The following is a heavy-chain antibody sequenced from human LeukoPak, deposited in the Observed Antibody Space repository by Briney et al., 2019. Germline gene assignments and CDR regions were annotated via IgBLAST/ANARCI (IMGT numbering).Heavy chain of an antibody. CDR1: GGSISSYY. CDR3: ARLGYSDGYGS. V-gene: IGHV4-59*08. Sequence: SETLSLTCTVSGGSISSYYWSWIRQPPGEGLEWIGYIYYSGTTNYNPSLKSRVTISVDTSKNQFSLKLSSVTAADTAVYYCARLGYSDGYGSWGQGTLVTVSS. D-gene: IGHD5-18*01. J-gene: IGHJ5*02. CDR2: IYYSGTT.